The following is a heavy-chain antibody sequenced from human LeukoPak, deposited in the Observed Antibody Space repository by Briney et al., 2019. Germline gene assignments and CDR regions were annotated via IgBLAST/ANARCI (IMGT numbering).Heavy chain of an antibody. V-gene: IGHV4-59*01. CDR1: GGSISNYY. CDR2: FYYSEST. Sequence: SETLSLTCTVSGGSISNYYWSWIRQPPGKGLEWIGYFYYSESTNYNPSLKSRVTLSVDTSKNQFSLNLRSVTAADTAVYYCARGGSLVGTTPHDTFDICSQGTMVTVSS. D-gene: IGHD1-26*01. CDR3: ARGGSLVGTTPHDTFDI. J-gene: IGHJ3*02.